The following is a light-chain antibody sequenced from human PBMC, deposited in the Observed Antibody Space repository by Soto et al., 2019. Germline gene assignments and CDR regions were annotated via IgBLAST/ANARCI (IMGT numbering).Light chain of an antibody. J-gene: IGKJ1*01. CDR3: QQYNNWPQT. CDR2: GAS. Sequence: EIVMTQSPDTLSVSPGEVATLSFSASQSVSSSYLAWYQQKPGQAPRLLIYGASTRATGIPARFSGSGSGTEFTLTISSLQSEDFAVYYCQQYNNWPQTFGQGTKVDIK. V-gene: IGKV3-15*01. CDR1: QSVSSSY.